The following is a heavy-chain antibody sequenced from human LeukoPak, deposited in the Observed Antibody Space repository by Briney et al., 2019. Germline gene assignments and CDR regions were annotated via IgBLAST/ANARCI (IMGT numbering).Heavy chain of an antibody. D-gene: IGHD1-7*01. Sequence: GGSLRLSCATSGFTFSSYAMSWVRRAPGKGLEWVSAISVSDGSTYYADSVKGRFTISRDNSKNTLYPQINSLRAEDTAVYYCAKASSSNWNYVYFDSWGQGTLVTASS. CDR2: ISVSDGST. CDR3: AKASSSNWNYVYFDS. J-gene: IGHJ4*02. CDR1: GFTFSSYA. V-gene: IGHV3-23*01.